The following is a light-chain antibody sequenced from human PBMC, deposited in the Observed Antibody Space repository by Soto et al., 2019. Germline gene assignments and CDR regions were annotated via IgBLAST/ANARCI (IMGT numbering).Light chain of an antibody. CDR2: AAS. J-gene: IGKJ1*01. CDR1: QSISSY. V-gene: IGKV1-39*01. CDR3: QQSYSTPLP. Sequence: DIQMTQSPSSLSASVGDRVTITCRASQSISSYLNWYQQKPGKAPKLLIYAASSLQSGVPSRFSGSGSGTDFTLPISILQPEDFATYYCQQSYSTPLPFGQGTKVEIK.